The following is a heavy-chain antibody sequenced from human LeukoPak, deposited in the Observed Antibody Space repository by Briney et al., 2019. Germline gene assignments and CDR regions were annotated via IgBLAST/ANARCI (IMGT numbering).Heavy chain of an antibody. D-gene: IGHD6-19*01. CDR2: ISGSGGSA. Sequence: GGSLRLSCAASGFTFSSYAMSWVRQAPGKGLECVSAISGSGGSAYYADSVKGRFTISRDNSKNTLYLQMNSLRAEDTAVYYCAKDGIAVAGPSGDYWGQGTLVTVSS. V-gene: IGHV3-23*01. CDR1: GFTFSSYA. CDR3: AKDGIAVAGPSGDY. J-gene: IGHJ4*02.